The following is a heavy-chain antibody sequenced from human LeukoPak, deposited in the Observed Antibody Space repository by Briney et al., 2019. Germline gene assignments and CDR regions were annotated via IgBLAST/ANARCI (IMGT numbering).Heavy chain of an antibody. CDR2: INPNSGGS. D-gene: IGHD7-27*01. CDR3: ARDGNWGSLRGAFDI. CDR1: GYTFTAYY. Sequence: ASLKVSCKPSGYTFTAYYLHWVRQAPGQGLEWIAWINPNSGGSNYAQKFQGRVTMNRDTSSSTAYMELSRLRSDDTAVYYCARDGNWGSLRGAFDIWGQGTIVTVSS. J-gene: IGHJ3*02. V-gene: IGHV1-2*02.